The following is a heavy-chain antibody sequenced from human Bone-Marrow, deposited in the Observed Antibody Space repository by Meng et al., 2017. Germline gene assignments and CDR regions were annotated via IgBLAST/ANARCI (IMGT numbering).Heavy chain of an antibody. V-gene: IGHV1-2*06. CDR2: INPKSGDT. CDR1: GNTFPDYW. CDR3: ARDEDISAAGKLFGDY. Sequence: VTVVDSGAEVTSPGTSVQVSCKALGNTFPDYWLHWVRRAPGQGLEWMGRINPKSGDTHYAQRFQGRVTMTGDTSISTAYMELSGLRSDDTAMYYCARDEDISAAGKLFGDYWGQGTLVTVSS. J-gene: IGHJ4*02. D-gene: IGHD6-13*01.